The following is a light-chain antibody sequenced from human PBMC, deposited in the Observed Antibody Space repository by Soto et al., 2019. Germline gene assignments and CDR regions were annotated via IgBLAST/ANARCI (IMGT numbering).Light chain of an antibody. V-gene: IGLV2-14*01. CDR2: DVS. J-gene: IGLJ1*01. CDR1: SSDIGGYNY. CDR3: SSFTSRHTYV. Sequence: QSVLTQPASVSGSPGQSTTISCTGTSSDIGGYNYVSWYQQLPGEAPKLIIYDVSVRPSGVSTRFSGSKSGNTASLTISGLQAEDEGDYYCSSFTSRHTYVFGTGTKVTVL.